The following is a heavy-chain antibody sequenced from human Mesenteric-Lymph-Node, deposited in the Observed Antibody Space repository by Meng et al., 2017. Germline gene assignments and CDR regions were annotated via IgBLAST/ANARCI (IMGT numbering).Heavy chain of an antibody. CDR1: GGSISSTNW. J-gene: IGHJ4*02. CDR2: ISHGGNS. V-gene: IGHV4-4*02. CDR3: VRNFDS. Sequence: QVQLQESGPGLVTPSGTLSLTCAVSGGSISSTNWWSWVRQPPGKGLDLIADISHGGNSKYNPSLKSRVTISVDMSKNQVSLKLTSVTAADTAVYFCVRNFDSWGQGTLVTVSS.